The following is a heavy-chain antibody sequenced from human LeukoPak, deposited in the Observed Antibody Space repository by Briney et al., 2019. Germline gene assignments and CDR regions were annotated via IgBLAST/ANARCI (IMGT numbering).Heavy chain of an antibody. V-gene: IGHV3-21*01. J-gene: IGHJ6*02. CDR3: AREGFYSGLDI. CDR1: GFTFSSYA. Sequence: GGSLRLSCAASGFTFSSYAMSWVRQAPGKGLEWVSYLGSSISYISYSDSVKGRFTISRDNAKNSLYLQMNSLRAEDTALYYCAREGFYSGLDIWGQGTTVTVSS. CDR2: LGSSISYI.